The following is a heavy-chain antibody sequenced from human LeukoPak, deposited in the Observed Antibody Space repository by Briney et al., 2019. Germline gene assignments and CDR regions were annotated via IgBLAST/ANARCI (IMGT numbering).Heavy chain of an antibody. Sequence: AGGSLRLSCTASGFTLTNAWMSWVRQAPGKGLEWVGRIKSKTDGGSKDYAAPVKGRFSISRDDSKNTLYLQMNSLKSEDTAVYYCAPPTDAVLTVYWGQGTLVTVSP. V-gene: IGHV3-15*01. CDR1: GFTLTNAW. D-gene: IGHD4-23*01. CDR3: APPTDAVLTVY. CDR2: IKSKTDGGSK. J-gene: IGHJ4*02.